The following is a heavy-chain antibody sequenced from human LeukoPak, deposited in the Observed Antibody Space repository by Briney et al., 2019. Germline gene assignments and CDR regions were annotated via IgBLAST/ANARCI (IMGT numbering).Heavy chain of an antibody. Sequence: PGGSLRLSCAASGFTFSSYGMHWVRQAPGKGLEWVAVISYDGSNKYYADSVKGRFTISRDNSKNTLYLQMNSLRAEDTAVYYCAKDRERHSLDYWGQGTLVTVSP. CDR3: AKDRERHSLDY. V-gene: IGHV3-30*18. CDR2: ISYDGSNK. J-gene: IGHJ4*02. D-gene: IGHD1-1*01. CDR1: GFTFSSYG.